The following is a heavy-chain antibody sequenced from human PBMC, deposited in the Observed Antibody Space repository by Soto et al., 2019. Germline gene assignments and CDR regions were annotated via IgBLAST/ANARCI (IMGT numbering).Heavy chain of an antibody. D-gene: IGHD2-21*02. CDR2: IVAGSGVT. Sequence: QVVQSGPEVQKPGTSVKVSCKTSGFTFSRSVVQWVRQARGQRLEWMGWIVAGSGVTKYAQNFQERITITRDMSTNTAYIELNSLRSEDTAVYYCASEVYVGSDCCHFDYWGQGTLVTVSS. CDR3: ASEVYVGSDCCHFDY. J-gene: IGHJ4*02. V-gene: IGHV1-58*01. CDR1: GFTFSRSV.